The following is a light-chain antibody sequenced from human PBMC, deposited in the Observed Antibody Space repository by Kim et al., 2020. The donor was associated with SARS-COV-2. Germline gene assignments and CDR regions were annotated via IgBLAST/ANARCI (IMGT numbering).Light chain of an antibody. V-gene: IGKV3-20*01. CDR2: GAS. J-gene: IGKJ3*01. Sequence: LSPGERATLSCRASQSITSSSLAWYQQKAGQPSRLLIYGASNRATGTPDRFSGSGSGTDFTLTISRLEPEDFAVYYCQQYDSSPTFGPGTKVDIK. CDR3: QQYDSSPT. CDR1: QSITSSS.